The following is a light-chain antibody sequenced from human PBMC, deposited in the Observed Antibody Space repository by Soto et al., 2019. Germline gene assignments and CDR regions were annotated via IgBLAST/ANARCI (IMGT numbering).Light chain of an antibody. CDR2: DAS. CDR3: QQYDNLPSLT. V-gene: IGKV1-33*01. Sequence: IQLTQSPSSLSASVGDRVTITCRASQGISSSLAWYQQKPGKAPKLLIYDASNLETGVPSRFSGSGSGTDFTFTISSLQPEDIATYYCQQYDNLPSLTFGGGTKVDIK. CDR1: QGISSS. J-gene: IGKJ4*01.